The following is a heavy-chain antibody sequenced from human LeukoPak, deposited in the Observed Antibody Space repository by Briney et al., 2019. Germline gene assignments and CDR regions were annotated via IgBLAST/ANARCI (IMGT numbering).Heavy chain of an antibody. J-gene: IGHJ6*03. CDR2: ISSSSSTI. Sequence: GGSLRLSCAASGFTFSSYSMNWVRQAPGKGLEWVSYISSSSSTIYYADSVKGRFTISRDNAKNSLYLQMNSLRAEDTAVYYCARDYAEWELRRDYYYYMDVWGKGTTVTISS. CDR1: GFTFSSYS. D-gene: IGHD1-26*01. V-gene: IGHV3-48*01. CDR3: ARDYAEWELRRDYYYYMDV.